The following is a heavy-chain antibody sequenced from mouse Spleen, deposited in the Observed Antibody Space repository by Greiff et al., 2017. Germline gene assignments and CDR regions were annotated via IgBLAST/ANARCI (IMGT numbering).Heavy chain of an antibody. CDR1: GYTFTSYW. V-gene: IGHV1-55*01. D-gene: IGHD1-1*01. CDR3: ARSRYGSSYGYFDV. J-gene: IGHJ1*01. CDR2: IYPGSGST. Sequence: VQLQQPGAELVKPGASVKMSCKASGYTFTSYWITWVKQRPGQGLEWIGDIYPGSGSTNYNEKFKSKATLTVDTSSSTAYMQLSSLTSEDSAVYYCARSRYGSSYGYFDVWGAGTTVTVSS.